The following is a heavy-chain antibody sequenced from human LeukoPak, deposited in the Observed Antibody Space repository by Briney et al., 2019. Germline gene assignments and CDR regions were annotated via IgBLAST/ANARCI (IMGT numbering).Heavy chain of an antibody. V-gene: IGHV3-66*01. CDR3: ARSPVTMVVGYS. D-gene: IGHD3-10*01. CDR2: IYVGGST. CDR1: GFTVSTNY. J-gene: IGHJ4*02. Sequence: GGSLRLPCAASGFTVSTNYMSWVRQAPGKGLEWVSVIYVGGSTYYADSVKGRLTISRDNSKNTLYLQMNSVRPEDTAVYYCARSPVTMVVGYSWGQGTLVTVSS.